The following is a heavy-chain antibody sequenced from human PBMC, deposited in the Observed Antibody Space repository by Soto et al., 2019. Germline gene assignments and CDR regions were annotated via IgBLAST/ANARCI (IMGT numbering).Heavy chain of an antibody. J-gene: IGHJ3*02. V-gene: IGHV1-69*06. Sequence: RASVKVSCKASGGTFSSYAISWVRRAPGQGLEWMGGIIPIFGTANYAQKFQGRVTITADKSTSTAYMELSSLRSEDTAVYYCAREEDYLYFNYSGFDAFDIWGQGTMVTVSS. CDR2: IIPIFGTA. CDR3: AREEDYLYFNYSGFDAFDI. CDR1: GGTFSSYA. D-gene: IGHD4-4*01.